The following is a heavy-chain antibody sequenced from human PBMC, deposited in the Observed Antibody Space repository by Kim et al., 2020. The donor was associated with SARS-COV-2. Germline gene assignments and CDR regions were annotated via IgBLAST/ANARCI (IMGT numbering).Heavy chain of an antibody. Sequence: GGSLRLSCAASGFTFTDYAMHWVRQAPGKGLEYVSAISGKGGSTHYAKSVKGRFTISRDNSKNTLYLQMGSLRPDDMAVYYCARDWQRRDESWGPFGYWGEGTLDTVS. D-gene: IGHD3-16*01. V-gene: IGHV3-64*01. CDR2: ISGKGGST. J-gene: IGHJ4*02. CDR1: GFTFTDYA. CDR3: ARDWQRRDESWGPFGY.